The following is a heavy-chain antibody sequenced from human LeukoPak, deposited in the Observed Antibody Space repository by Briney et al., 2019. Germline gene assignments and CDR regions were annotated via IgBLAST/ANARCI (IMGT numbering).Heavy chain of an antibody. J-gene: IGHJ4*02. Sequence: ASVKVSCKVSGYTLTELSMHWVRQAPGKGLEWMGGFDPEDGKTIYAQKFQGRVTMTEDTSTDTAYMELSSLRSEDTAVYYCATSKPRYYGSGSYYSFDYWGQGTLVTVSS. V-gene: IGHV1-24*01. CDR2: FDPEDGKT. CDR3: ATSKPRYYGSGSYYSFDY. CDR1: GYTLTELS. D-gene: IGHD3-10*01.